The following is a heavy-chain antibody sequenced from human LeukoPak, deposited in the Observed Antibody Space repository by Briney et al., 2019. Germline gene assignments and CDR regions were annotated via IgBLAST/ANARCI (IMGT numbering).Heavy chain of an antibody. CDR1: GFFFSRYS. CDR2: IGSSSTYI. D-gene: IGHD3-10*01. J-gene: IGHJ4*02. CDR3: ARDVGSGSYSASDY. V-gene: IGHV3-21*01. Sequence: GVSLRLSCAASGFFFSRYSMNWVRQAPGKGLEWVSSIGSSSTYIYYADSVKGRFTISRDNAKNSLYLQMNSLRAEDTAVYYCARDVGSGSYSASDYWGQGTLVTVAS.